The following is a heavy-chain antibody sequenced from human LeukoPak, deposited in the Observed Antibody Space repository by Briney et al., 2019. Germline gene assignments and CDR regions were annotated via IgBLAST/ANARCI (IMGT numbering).Heavy chain of an antibody. V-gene: IGHV4-61*08. J-gene: IGHJ4*02. CDR2: IYYSGST. CDR1: GGSVSSGGYY. Sequence: PSETLSLTCTVSGGSVSSGGYYWSWIRQPPGKGLEWIGYIYYSGSTNYNPSLKSRVTISVDTSKNQFSLKLSSVTAADTAVYYCARDSSGWPLWGQGTLVTVSS. D-gene: IGHD6-19*01. CDR3: ARDSSGWPL.